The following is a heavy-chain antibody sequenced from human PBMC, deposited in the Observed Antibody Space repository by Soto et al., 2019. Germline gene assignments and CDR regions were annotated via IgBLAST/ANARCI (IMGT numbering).Heavy chain of an antibody. J-gene: IGHJ5*02. D-gene: IGHD6-6*01. CDR2: IYTSGST. CDR1: GGSINSYY. CDR3: AREGGGGDRIAAHLGGIDP. V-gene: IGHV4-4*07. Sequence: QVQLQESGPGLVKPSETLSLTCTVSGGSINSYYWSWIRQPAGKGLEWIGRIYTSGSTNYNPSLMGRGSISVVRSKKQCSLKLSSVAAAGAAVYYCAREGGGGDRIAAHLGGIDPWGQGTLVTVSS.